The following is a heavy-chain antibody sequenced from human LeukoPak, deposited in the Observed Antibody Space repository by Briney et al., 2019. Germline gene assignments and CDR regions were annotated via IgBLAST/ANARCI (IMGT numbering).Heavy chain of an antibody. CDR2: ISGSGGST. CDR1: GFTFSSYA. Sequence: PGGSLRLSCAASGFTFSSYAMSWVRQAPGKGLEWVSAISGSGGSTYYADSVKGRFTMSRDKSRNTLYLQMNNLRAEDTAVYYCAKRGYCSVASCSQTPYYFDYWGQGTLVTVSS. V-gene: IGHV3-23*01. CDR3: AKRGYCSVASCSQTPYYFDY. J-gene: IGHJ4*02. D-gene: IGHD2-15*01.